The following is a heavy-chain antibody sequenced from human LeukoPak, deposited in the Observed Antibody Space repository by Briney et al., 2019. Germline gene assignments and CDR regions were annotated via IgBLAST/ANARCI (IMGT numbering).Heavy chain of an antibody. V-gene: IGHV3-48*01. D-gene: IGHD1-26*01. CDR3: ARDGRIQWELDY. J-gene: IGHJ4*02. Sequence: GGSLRLSCTASGFTFSNYPMNWVRQAPGKGLEWVSYISSSAIYYTDSVRGRFTISRDNAKNSLSLQMNSLRADDTAVYYCARDGRIQWELDYWGQGILVTVSS. CDR1: GFTFSNYP. CDR2: ISSSAI.